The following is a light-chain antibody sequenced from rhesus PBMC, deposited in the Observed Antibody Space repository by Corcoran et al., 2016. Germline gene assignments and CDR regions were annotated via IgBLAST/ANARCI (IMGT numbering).Light chain of an antibody. CDR1: QGVSSY. V-gene: IGKV1-37*01. Sequence: DIQMTQSPSSLSASVGDRVTITCRASQGVSSYLAWYQQKPGKAPKSLIYHASNLENGVPSRFGGSGSGTEFTLPSSSLQPEDFATYYCPQYNIDPPTFGGGTTVEIK. J-gene: IGKJ4*01. CDR2: HAS. CDR3: PQYNIDPPT.